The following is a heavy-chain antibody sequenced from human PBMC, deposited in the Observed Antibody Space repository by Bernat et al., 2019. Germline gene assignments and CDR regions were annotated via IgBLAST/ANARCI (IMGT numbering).Heavy chain of an antibody. V-gene: IGHV1-69*01. CDR2: ISPIFGTA. D-gene: IGHD3-3*01. CDR3: ARGASGVVIIGYFDY. Sequence: QVQLVQSGAEVKKPGSSVKVSCKASGGTFSSYAISWVRQAPGQGLEWMGGISPIFGTANYAQKFQGSITITEDESTCTAYIELSSLRSEATAVYYCARGASGVVIIGYFDYWGQGTLVTVSS. CDR1: GGTFSSYA. J-gene: IGHJ4*02.